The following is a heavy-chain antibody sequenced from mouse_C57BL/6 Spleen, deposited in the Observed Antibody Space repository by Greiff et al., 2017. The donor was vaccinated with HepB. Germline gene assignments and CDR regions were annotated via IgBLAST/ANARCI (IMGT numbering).Heavy chain of an antibody. CDR1: GFTFSSYG. Sequence: EVKLVESGGDLVKPGGSLKLSCAASGFTFSSYGMSWVRQTPDKRLEWVATISSGGSYTYYPDSVKGRFTISRDNAKNTLYLQMSSLKSEDTAMYYCAREGDSWYFDVWGTGTTVTVSS. V-gene: IGHV5-6*01. CDR3: AREGDSWYFDV. CDR2: ISSGGSYT. J-gene: IGHJ1*03.